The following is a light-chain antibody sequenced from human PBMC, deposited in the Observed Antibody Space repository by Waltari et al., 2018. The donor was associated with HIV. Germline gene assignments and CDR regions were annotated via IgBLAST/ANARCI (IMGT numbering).Light chain of an antibody. CDR3: SSFITTTTHVV. V-gene: IGLV2-14*01. J-gene: IGLJ2*01. Sequence: QSALTQPASVSGSLGQSVTISCTGANSDIGGYNYVSWYQQHPGKAPKLIIHEVSNRPCGVSDRFSGSKSGNTASLTISGLQAEDESDYYCSSFITTTTHVVFGGGTRLTVL. CDR2: EVS. CDR1: NSDIGGYNY.